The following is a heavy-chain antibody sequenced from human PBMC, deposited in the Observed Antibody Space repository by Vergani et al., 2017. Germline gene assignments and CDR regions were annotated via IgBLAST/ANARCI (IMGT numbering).Heavy chain of an antibody. V-gene: IGHV3-30*01. J-gene: IGHJ4*02. D-gene: IGHD2-15*01. CDR3: ARDPEYCSGGSCYQYYFDY. CDR1: GFTFSSYA. CDR2: ISYDGSNK. Sequence: QVQLVESGGGVVQPGRSLRLSCAASGFTFSSYAMHWVRQAPGKGLEWVAVISYDGSNKYYADSVKGRFTISRDNSKNTLYLQMNSLRAEDTAVYYCARDPEYCSGGSCYQYYFDYWGQGTLVTGSS.